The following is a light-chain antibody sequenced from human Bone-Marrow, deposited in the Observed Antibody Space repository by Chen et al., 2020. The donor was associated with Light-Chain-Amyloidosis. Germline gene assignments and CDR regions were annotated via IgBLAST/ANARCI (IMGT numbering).Light chain of an antibody. CDR3: QQYGTSPLT. CDR1: QTISSNY. Sequence: EIVLTQSPGTLSLSPGEEANLSCRASQTISSNYLTWYQQKFGQAPRLLIYGSSSRATVIPDRFTGSGSGTDFTRTINRLEPEDLAMYYCQQYGTSPLTFGGGTKVEIK. J-gene: IGKJ4*01. CDR2: GSS. V-gene: IGKV3-20*01.